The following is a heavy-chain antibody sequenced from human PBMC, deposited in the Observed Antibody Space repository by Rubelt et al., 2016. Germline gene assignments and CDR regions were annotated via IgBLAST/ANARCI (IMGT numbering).Heavy chain of an antibody. CDR3: ARDRRGMVVIMD. CDR1: GGSISSSSYY. V-gene: IGHV4-39*07. Sequence: QLQLQESGPGLVKPSETLSLTCTVSGGSISSSSYYWGWIRQPPGKGLEWIGSIYHNGDTYYKPSLESRVSISIDSSKNQFSLKLTSVTAADTAVYYCARDRRGMVVIMDWGQGTLVTVSS. J-gene: IGHJ4*02. CDR2: IYHNGDT. D-gene: IGHD3-22*01.